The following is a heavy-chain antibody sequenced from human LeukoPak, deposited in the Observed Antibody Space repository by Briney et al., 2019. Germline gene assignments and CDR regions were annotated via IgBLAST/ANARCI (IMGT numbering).Heavy chain of an antibody. CDR2: VSAYNQQT. CDR3: ARVYYDSSGYYWNWFDP. Sequence: ASVKVSCKASGYTFTSYGISWVRQAPGQGLAGMGWVSAYNQQTTYAQKFQGRVTMNTDTSTSTADMELRRLRSDDTVVYYCARVYYDSSGYYWNWFDPWGQGTLVTVFS. J-gene: IGHJ5*02. D-gene: IGHD3-22*01. V-gene: IGHV1-18*01. CDR1: GYTFTSYG.